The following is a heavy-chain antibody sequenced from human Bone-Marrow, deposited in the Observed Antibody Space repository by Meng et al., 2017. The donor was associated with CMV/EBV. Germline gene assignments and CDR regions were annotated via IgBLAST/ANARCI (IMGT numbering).Heavy chain of an antibody. CDR1: GGTFSSYA. J-gene: IGHJ6*02. Sequence: SVKVSCKASGGTFSSYAIIWVRQAPGQGLEWMGGIIPILGIANYAQKFQGRVTITADKSTSTAYMELSSLRSEDTAVYYCARDRGPYYYYGMDVWGQGTTVTVSS. V-gene: IGHV1-69*10. CDR3: ARDRGPYYYYGMDV. CDR2: IIPILGIA.